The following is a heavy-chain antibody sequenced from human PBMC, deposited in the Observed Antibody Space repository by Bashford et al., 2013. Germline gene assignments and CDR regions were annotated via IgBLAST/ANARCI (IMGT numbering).Heavy chain of an antibody. CDR2: IHYSGST. D-gene: IGHD4-11*01. Sequence: SSETLSLTCTVSGGSISSYYWSWVRQPPGKGLEWIGYIHYSGSTNYNPSLKSRVTISVDTSKNQFSLRLSSVTAADTAVYFCARVGRDYSNYFDYWGQGTLVTVSS. V-gene: IGHV4-59*01. CDR1: GGSISSYY. J-gene: IGHJ4*02. CDR3: ARVGRDYSNYFDY.